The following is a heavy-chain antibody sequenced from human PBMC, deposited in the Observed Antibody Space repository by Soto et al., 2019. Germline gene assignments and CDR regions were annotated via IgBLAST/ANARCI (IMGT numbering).Heavy chain of an antibody. V-gene: IGHV1-18*01. CDR1: GYSFTTSG. CDR3: ARRLYGDYDY. D-gene: IGHD4-17*01. Sequence: AQLVQSGAEVKEPGASVKVSCKASGYSFTTSGITWVRQAPGQGLEWMGWISTYNGNTNYAQKLQDRVTLTTDTSTSTAYMELRSLRSDDTAVYYCARRLYGDYDYWGQVTLVTVSS. J-gene: IGHJ4*02. CDR2: ISTYNGNT.